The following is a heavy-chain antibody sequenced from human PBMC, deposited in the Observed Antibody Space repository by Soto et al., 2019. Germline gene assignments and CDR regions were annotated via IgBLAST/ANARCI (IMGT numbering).Heavy chain of an antibody. CDR1: GYTFTSYG. Sequence: QVQLVQSGAEVKKPGASVKVSCKASGYTFTSYGISWVRQAPGQGLECMGWISAYNGNTNYAQKLQGRVTMTTDTSTSTAYMELRSLRSDDTAVYYCARDQAKVYSNGFYYYYDMDVWGQGTTVTVSS. CDR2: ISAYNGNT. CDR3: ARDQAKVYSNGFYYYYDMDV. D-gene: IGHD3-22*01. V-gene: IGHV1-18*01. J-gene: IGHJ6*02.